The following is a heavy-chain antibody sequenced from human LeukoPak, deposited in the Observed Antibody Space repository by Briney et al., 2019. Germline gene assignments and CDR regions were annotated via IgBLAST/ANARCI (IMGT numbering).Heavy chain of an antibody. D-gene: IGHD3-10*01. Sequence: QPGGSLRLSCAASGFTVSSNYMSWVRQAPGKGLEWVSVIYSGGSTYYADSVKGRFTISRDNSKNTLYLQMNSLRAEDTAVYYCARSYYYGSGSYYTPKYYFDYWGQGTLVTVSS. J-gene: IGHJ4*02. CDR3: ARSYYYGSGSYYTPKYYFDY. CDR2: IYSGGST. CDR1: GFTVSSNY. V-gene: IGHV3-53*01.